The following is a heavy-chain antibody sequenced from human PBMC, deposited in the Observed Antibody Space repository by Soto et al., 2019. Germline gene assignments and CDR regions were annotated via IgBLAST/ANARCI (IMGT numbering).Heavy chain of an antibody. CDR2: INPSGGST. V-gene: IGHV1-46*02. CDR3: ARDPIRNFDWSDRGDAFDI. CDR1: GYTFNNYY. D-gene: IGHD3-9*01. J-gene: IGHJ3*02. Sequence: QVQLVQSGAEVKNPGASVIVSCKASGYTFNNYYIHWVRQAPGQGLQWMGIINPSGGSTSYAQKFQGRVTMTGDTSTNTVYLALSRLRYEDTAVYYCARDPIRNFDWSDRGDAFDIWGQGTMVTVSS.